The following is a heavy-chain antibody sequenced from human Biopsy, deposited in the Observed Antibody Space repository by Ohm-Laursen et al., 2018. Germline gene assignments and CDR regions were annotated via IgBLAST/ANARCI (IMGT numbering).Heavy chain of an antibody. J-gene: IGHJ4*02. CDR1: GGSVSSGGFY. CDR2: IYYSGTT. V-gene: IGHV4-31*01. CDR3: ATTTMDTSGWYGNYFDS. D-gene: IGHD6-19*01. Sequence: PSQTLSLTCTVSGGSVSSGGFYWSWIRQHPGKGLEWIGYIYYSGTTYYNPSLKSLVTISVDTSKNQFSLKMYSVTAADTAIYYWATTTMDTSGWYGNYFDSWGQGALVTVSS.